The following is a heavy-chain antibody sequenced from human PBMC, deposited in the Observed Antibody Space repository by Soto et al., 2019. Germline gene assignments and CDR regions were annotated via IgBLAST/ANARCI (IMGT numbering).Heavy chain of an antibody. V-gene: IGHV3-23*01. D-gene: IGHD3-10*01. CDR3: AIWGGSGSYYLTSIDAFDI. CDR2: ISGTAGNT. J-gene: IGHJ3*02. CDR1: GFTFTSCA. Sequence: PGGSLRLSCAASGFTFTSCAMSWVRQAPGKGLEWVSAISGTAGNTHHADSVKGRFTISRDISKNTLYLQMNSLRAEDTALYYCAIWGGSGSYYLTSIDAFDIWGQGTMVTVSS.